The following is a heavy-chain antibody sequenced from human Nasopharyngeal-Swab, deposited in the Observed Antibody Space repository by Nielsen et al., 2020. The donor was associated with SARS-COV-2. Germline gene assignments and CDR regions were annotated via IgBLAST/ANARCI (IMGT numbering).Heavy chain of an antibody. CDR2: IYPGDSDT. CDR3: ARHGSPLYGSGPMSN. J-gene: IGHJ4*02. D-gene: IGHD3-10*01. V-gene: IGHV5-51*01. Sequence: GESLKISCKGSGYSFTSSWIGWVRQMPGKGLEWMGIIYPGDSDTRYSPSFQGQVTISADKSISTAYLQWSSLKASDTAMYYCARHGSPLYGSGPMSNWGQGTLVTVSS. CDR1: GYSFTSSW.